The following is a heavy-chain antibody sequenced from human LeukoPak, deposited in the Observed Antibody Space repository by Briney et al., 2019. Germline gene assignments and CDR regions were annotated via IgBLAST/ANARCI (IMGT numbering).Heavy chain of an antibody. Sequence: GGSLRLSCAASGFTFDDYAMHWVRQAPGKGLEWVSGISWNSGTIGYADSVKGRFTISRDNAKSSLYLQMNSLRAEDTALYYCAKGIFGELLYTRFDYWGQGTLVTVSS. CDR2: ISWNSGTI. J-gene: IGHJ4*02. CDR3: AKGIFGELLYTRFDY. D-gene: IGHD3-10*01. V-gene: IGHV3-9*01. CDR1: GFTFDDYA.